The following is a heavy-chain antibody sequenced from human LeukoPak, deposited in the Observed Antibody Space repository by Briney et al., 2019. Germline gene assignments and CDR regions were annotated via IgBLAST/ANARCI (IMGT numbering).Heavy chain of an antibody. V-gene: IGHV4-34*01. D-gene: IGHD5-18*01. CDR3: ARRRGYSYGYVLWFDY. CDR1: GGSFSGYY. Sequence: SETLSLTCAVYGGSFSGYYWSWIRQPPEKGLEWIGEINHSGSTNYNLSLKSRVTISVDTSKNQFSLKLSSVTAADTAVYYCARRRGYSYGYVLWFDYWGQGTLVTVSS. J-gene: IGHJ4*02. CDR2: INHSGST.